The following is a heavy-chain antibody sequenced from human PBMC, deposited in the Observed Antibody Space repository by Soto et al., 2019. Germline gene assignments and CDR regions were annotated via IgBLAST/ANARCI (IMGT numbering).Heavy chain of an antibody. CDR2: ISSSSSYI. Sequence: TGGSLRLSCAASGFTFSSYSMNWVRQAPGKGLEWVSSISSSSSYIYYADSVKGRFTISRDNAKNSLYLQMNSLRAEDTAVCYCAVYYYDSSGYYPTPGYWGQGTLVTVSS. V-gene: IGHV3-21*01. CDR1: GFTFSSYS. J-gene: IGHJ4*02. CDR3: AVYYYDSSGYYPTPGY. D-gene: IGHD3-22*01.